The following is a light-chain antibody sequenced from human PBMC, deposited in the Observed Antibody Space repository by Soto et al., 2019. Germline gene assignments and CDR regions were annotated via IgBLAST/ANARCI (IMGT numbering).Light chain of an antibody. V-gene: IGKV1-9*01. CDR3: LQLSNFRFS. Sequence: IQLTQSPSSLSASVGDRVTITCRASQGTNKFLAWYQQRPAKAPQLLVYGASTLQSGVPSRFSGSGSGTEFTRTISRLQPENFATYYCLQLSNFRFSVGQGTKRDIK. CDR2: GAS. CDR1: QGTNKF. J-gene: IGKJ2*03.